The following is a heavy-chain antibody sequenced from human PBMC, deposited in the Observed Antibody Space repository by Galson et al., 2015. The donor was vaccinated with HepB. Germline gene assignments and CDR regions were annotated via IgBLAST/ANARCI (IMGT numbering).Heavy chain of an antibody. CDR2: ISVSGDST. Sequence: SLRLSCAASGFTFSSYAMTWVRLAPGKGLEWVSSISVSGDSTYYADSVKGRFTISRDNSKNTLYLQMNSLRAEDTAVYYCARGRSGGWNGGDYWGQGTLVTVSS. V-gene: IGHV3-23*01. CDR1: GFTFSSYA. CDR3: ARGRSGGWNGGDY. J-gene: IGHJ4*02. D-gene: IGHD6-19*01.